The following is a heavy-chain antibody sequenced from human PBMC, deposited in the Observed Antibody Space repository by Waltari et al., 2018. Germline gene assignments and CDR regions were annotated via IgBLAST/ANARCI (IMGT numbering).Heavy chain of an antibody. Sequence: EEQLLESGGGLVQPGDSLRLSCTASGFRFSNYWMNWVRQAPGKGLVWDESIRNEMSSLTYEDSVKGRLTISRDNAKNTQDLKMKRLRAEDTAVYYCVRLAQRTYRSPVPGRHYYYGMDVWGQGTTVTVSS. CDR1: GFRFSNYW. D-gene: IGHD3-10*01. J-gene: IGHJ6*02. V-gene: IGHV3-74*03. CDR3: VRLAQRTYRSPVPGRHYYYGMDV. CDR2: IRNEMSSL.